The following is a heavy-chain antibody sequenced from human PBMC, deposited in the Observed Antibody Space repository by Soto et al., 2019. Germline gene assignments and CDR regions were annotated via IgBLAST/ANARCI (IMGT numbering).Heavy chain of an antibody. Sequence: EVQLVESGGGLVQPGGSLRLSCAASGYTFSNYWMHWVRQAPGMGLVWVARIDNDGRTTNHADSVMGRFTISRDNAKDTRDLQMDSQRAEDTAVYYCTRALGGASYNWGPGTLVTVSS. CDR1: GYTFSNYW. J-gene: IGHJ4*02. D-gene: IGHD3-16*01. V-gene: IGHV3-74*01. CDR3: TRALGGASYN. CDR2: IDNDGRTT.